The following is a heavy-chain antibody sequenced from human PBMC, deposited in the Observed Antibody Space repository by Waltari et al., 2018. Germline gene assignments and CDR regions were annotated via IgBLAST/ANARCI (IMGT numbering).Heavy chain of an antibody. D-gene: IGHD3-22*01. V-gene: IGHV1-8*01. CDR1: GYTFSSYD. J-gene: IGHJ4*02. Sequence: QVQLVQSGAEVKKPGASVRVSCKTSGYTFSSYDIYWVRQATGQGLEWMGWMNPNRGNTGFAPKFQGRVTMTRDTSISTAYMELSSLKSEDTAIYYCARPLLLHGDGMGYWGQGTLVTVSS. CDR3: ARPLLLHGDGMGY. CDR2: MNPNRGNT.